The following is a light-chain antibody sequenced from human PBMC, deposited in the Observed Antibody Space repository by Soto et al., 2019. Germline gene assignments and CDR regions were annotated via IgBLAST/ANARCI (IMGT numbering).Light chain of an antibody. CDR3: QHYKSYPWT. V-gene: IGKV1-5*03. CDR2: KAS. Sequence: DIQMTQSPSTMSASVGDRVTITCRASQSIDSWLAWYQQKPGKAPKFLMYKASNLESGVPLRFSGSGSETEFTLTISSLQPDDFAIDYCQHYKSYPWTVGQGTKVELK. CDR1: QSIDSW. J-gene: IGKJ1*01.